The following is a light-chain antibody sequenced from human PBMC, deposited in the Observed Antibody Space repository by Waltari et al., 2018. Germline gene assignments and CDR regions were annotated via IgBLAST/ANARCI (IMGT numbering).Light chain of an antibody. V-gene: IGLV2-14*01. CDR3: SSYTSSNTLV. CDR1: SSDVGGYNH. CDR2: DVS. Sequence: QSALTQPASVSGSPGQSITISCTGTSSDVGGYNHVSWYQQHPGTAPKLMIFDVSYRPSGVSNRFSGIKSGNTASLTISGLQAEDEADYYCSSYTSSNTLVFGGGTKLTVL. J-gene: IGLJ3*02.